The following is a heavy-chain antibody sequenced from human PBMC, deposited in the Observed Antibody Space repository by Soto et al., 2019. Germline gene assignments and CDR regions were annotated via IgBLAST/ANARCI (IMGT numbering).Heavy chain of an antibody. Sequence: ASVKVSCKASGNTFTSYDINWVRQATGQGLEWMGWMNPNSGNTGYAQKFQGRVTMTRNTSISTAYMELSSLRSEDTAVYYCARGVEWLTRHYYYYYGMDVWRQRTTVTVSS. CDR1: GNTFTSYD. CDR2: MNPNSGNT. D-gene: IGHD3-3*01. J-gene: IGHJ6*02. CDR3: ARGVEWLTRHYYYYYGMDV. V-gene: IGHV1-8*01.